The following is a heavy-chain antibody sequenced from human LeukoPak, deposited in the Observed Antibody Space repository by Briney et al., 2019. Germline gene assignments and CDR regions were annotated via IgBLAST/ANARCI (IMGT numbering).Heavy chain of an antibody. CDR3: ARDLMATNFNWFDP. CDR1: GYAFTGYY. V-gene: IGHV1-69*04. J-gene: IGHJ5*02. CDR2: IIPILGIA. Sequence: SVKVSCKTSGYAFTGYYIHWVRQAPGQGLEWMGRIIPILGIANYAQKFQGRVTITADKSTSTAYMELSSLRSEDTAVYYCARDLMATNFNWFDPWGQGTLVTVSS. D-gene: IGHD5-12*01.